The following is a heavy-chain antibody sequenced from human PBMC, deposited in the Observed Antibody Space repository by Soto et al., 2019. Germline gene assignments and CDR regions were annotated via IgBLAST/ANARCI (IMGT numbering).Heavy chain of an antibody. CDR3: ATGGHNDGYNFYHGMDV. J-gene: IGHJ6*02. Sequence: QVQVVQSGAEVKKPGSSVKVSCKASGGIFTNNAISWVRQAPGQGLEWLGGVIPLFDTAYYAQIFRGRLRISAYGATTPAYMELSGLTSADTAVYFCATGGHNDGYNFYHGMDVWGQGTTVTVS. CDR1: GGIFTNNA. V-gene: IGHV1-69*01. D-gene: IGHD5-18*01. CDR2: VIPLFDTA.